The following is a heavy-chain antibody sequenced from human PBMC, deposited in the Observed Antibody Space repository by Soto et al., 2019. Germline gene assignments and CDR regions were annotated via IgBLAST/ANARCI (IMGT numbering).Heavy chain of an antibody. CDR1: GFTFSSYW. CDR2: IKSDGSGT. J-gene: IGHJ4*02. V-gene: IGHV3-74*01. D-gene: IGHD3-22*01. Sequence: EVQLVESGGGLVQPGGSLTLSCAASGFTFSSYWMHWVRQAPGKGLAWVSRIKSDGSGTIYADSVKGRLTISRDNAKNTLYLQMISLRAEDTAVYYCVRGDGDYYDGNGYLGRHWGQGTLVTVSS. CDR3: VRGDGDYYDGNGYLGRH.